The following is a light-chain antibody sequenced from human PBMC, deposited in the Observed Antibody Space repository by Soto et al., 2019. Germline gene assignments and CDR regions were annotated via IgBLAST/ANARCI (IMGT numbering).Light chain of an antibody. J-gene: IGKJ1*01. CDR3: QQYNDGPQP. Sequence: EIVMTQSPGTLSLSPGERATLSCRASQSVSTNLAWYQQIPGQAPRLLIYGASTRATGIPARFSGSGSGTDFTLPNSSLKSEDFAFYYCQQYNDGPQPFALGTKVEIK. CDR2: GAS. V-gene: IGKV3-15*01. CDR1: QSVSTN.